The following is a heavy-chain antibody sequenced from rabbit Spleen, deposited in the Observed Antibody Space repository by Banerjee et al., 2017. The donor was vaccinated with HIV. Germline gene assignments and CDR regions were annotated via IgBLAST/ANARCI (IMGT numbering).Heavy chain of an antibody. D-gene: IGHD1-1*01. CDR1: RFDFSSNE. V-gene: IGHV1S40*01. CDR3: ARDTSSSFSSSGMAL. Sequence: QSLEESGGDLVKSGAFLTLTGTAARFDFSSNEMCWVRQAQGKGLEWIACIYAGSSGSTFYASCARGRFPISKTSSTSVTLQMTRLTAADTATYFCARDTSSSFSSSGMALLGPGTLVTV. CDR2: IYAGSSGST. J-gene: IGHJ6*01.